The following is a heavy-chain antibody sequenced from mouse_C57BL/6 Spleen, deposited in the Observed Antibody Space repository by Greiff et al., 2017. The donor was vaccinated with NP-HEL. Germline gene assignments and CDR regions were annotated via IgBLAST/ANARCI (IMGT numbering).Heavy chain of an antibody. D-gene: IGHD2-4*01. CDR2: INPNNGGT. V-gene: IGHV1-26*01. CDR1: GYTFTDYY. Sequence: VQLQQSGPELVKPGASVKISCKASGYTFTDYYMNWVKQSHGKSLEWIGDINPNNGGTSYNQKFKGKATLTVDKSSSTAYMELRSLTSEDSAVYYCARRGGLRRDYFDYWGQGTTLTVSS. CDR3: ARRGGLRRDYFDY. J-gene: IGHJ2*01.